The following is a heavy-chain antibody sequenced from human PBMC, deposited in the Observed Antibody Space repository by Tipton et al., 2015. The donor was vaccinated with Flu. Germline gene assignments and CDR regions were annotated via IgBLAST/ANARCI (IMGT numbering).Heavy chain of an antibody. Sequence: TLSLTCTVSGGSISSGSYYWSWIRQHPGKGLEWIGHIYYSGSTFYNPSLKSRVTISVDTSKNQFSLKLSSVTAADTAVYYCARGDGYNFDYWGQGTLVTVSS. D-gene: IGHD5-24*01. CDR1: GGSISSGSYY. V-gene: IGHV4-31*03. J-gene: IGHJ4*02. CDR3: ARGDGYNFDY. CDR2: IYYSGST.